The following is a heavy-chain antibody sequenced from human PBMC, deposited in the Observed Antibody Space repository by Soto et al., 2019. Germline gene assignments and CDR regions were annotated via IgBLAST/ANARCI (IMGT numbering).Heavy chain of an antibody. J-gene: IGHJ4*02. Sequence: AGSLRLSCAASGFTVSSNYMSWVRQAPGKGLEWVSVIYSGGSTYYADSVKGRFTISRDNSKNTLYLQMNSLRAEDTAVYYCARETHWYFDYWGQGTLVTVSS. V-gene: IGHV3-66*01. CDR2: IYSGGST. CDR1: GFTVSSNY. CDR3: ARETHWYFDY.